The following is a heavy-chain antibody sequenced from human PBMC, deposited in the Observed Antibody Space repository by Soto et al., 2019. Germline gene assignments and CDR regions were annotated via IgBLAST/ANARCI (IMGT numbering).Heavy chain of an antibody. CDR3: AHRKRTITAATDFDY. D-gene: IGHD2-15*01. Sequence: QITLRESGPTLVKPTQTLTLTCTFSGFSLGTSGEGVGWIRQPPRKALEWLATLYWDGDKRYSPSLRSRLTISKDSSESQVVLTMTNMYAADTATYFCAHRKRTITAATDFDYWGLGSLVTVSS. CDR1: GFSLGTSGEG. V-gene: IGHV2-5*02. J-gene: IGHJ4*02. CDR2: LYWDGDK.